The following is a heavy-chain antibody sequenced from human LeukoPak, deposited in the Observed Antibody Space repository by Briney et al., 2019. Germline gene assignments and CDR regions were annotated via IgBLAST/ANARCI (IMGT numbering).Heavy chain of an antibody. J-gene: IGHJ6*03. D-gene: IGHD3-3*02. Sequence: GGSLRLSCAASGFTFSSYGMHWVRQARGKGLEWVAFIRYDGSNKYYADSVKGRFTISRDNSKNTLYLQMNSLRAEDTAVYYCAKEGLLDYYYYYMDVWGKGTTVTISS. CDR2: IRYDGSNK. V-gene: IGHV3-30*02. CDR1: GFTFSSYG. CDR3: AKEGLLDYYYYYMDV.